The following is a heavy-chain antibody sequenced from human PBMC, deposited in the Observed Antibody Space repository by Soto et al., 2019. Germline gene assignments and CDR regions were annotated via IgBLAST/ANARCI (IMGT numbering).Heavy chain of an antibody. CDR2: ISWNSGSI. CDR1: GFTFDDYA. V-gene: IGHV3-9*01. CDR3: AKSGVVTGHSGYDYYYYYMDV. Sequence: PGGSLRLSCAASGFTFDDYAMHWVRQAPGKGLEWVSGISWNSGSIGYADSVKGRFTISRDNAKNSLYLQMNSLRAEDTALYYCAKSGVVTGHSGYDYYYYYMDVWGKGTTVTVSS. D-gene: IGHD5-12*01. J-gene: IGHJ6*03.